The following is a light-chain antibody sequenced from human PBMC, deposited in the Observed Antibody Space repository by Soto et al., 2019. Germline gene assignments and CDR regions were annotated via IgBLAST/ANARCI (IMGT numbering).Light chain of an antibody. CDR1: QSFSSR. J-gene: IGKJ1*01. V-gene: IGKV1-5*03. CDR3: QQYNGYSQT. CDR2: EAS. Sequence: GDRVTITCRASQSFSSRLAWYQQKPGKAPKLLIYEASSLESGVPSRFSGSGSGTEFTLTISSLQPDDFATYYCQQYNGYSQTFGQGTKVEIK.